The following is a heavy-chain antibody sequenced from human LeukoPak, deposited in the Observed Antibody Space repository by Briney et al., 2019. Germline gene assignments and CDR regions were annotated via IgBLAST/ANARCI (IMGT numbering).Heavy chain of an antibody. Sequence: GGSLRLSCAASEFSFSFYTMSWVRQAPGRGLEWVSFIYSGGSTYYADSVKGRFTISRHNSKNTLYLQMNSLRAEDTAVYYCAKDRYCSGGSCNYDALDCWGQRTLVAVSS. V-gene: IGHV3-53*04. CDR3: AKDRYCSGGSCNYDALDC. D-gene: IGHD2-15*01. J-gene: IGHJ4*02. CDR1: EFSFSFYT. CDR2: IYSGGST.